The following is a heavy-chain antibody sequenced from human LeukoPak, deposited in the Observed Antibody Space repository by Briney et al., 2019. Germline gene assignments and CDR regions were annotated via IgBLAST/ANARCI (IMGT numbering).Heavy chain of an antibody. Sequence: GGSLRLSCAASGFTFSSYSMNWVRQAPGKGLEWGSYISSSSSTIYYADSVKGRFTISRDNAKNSLYLQMNSLRAEDTAVYYCARDPGSPYYYYMDVWGKGTTVTVSS. CDR3: ARDPGSPYYYYMDV. CDR2: ISSSSSTI. J-gene: IGHJ6*03. D-gene: IGHD6-6*01. V-gene: IGHV3-48*01. CDR1: GFTFSSYS.